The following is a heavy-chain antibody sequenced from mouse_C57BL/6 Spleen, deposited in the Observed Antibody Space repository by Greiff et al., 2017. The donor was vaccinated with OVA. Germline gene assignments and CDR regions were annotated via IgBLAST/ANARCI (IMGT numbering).Heavy chain of an antibody. V-gene: IGHV5-16*01. CDR2: INYDGSST. J-gene: IGHJ1*03. D-gene: IGHD2-14*01. Sequence: EVQLVESEGGLVQPGSSMKLSCTASGFTFSDYYMAWVRQVPEKGLEWVANINYDGSSTYYLDSLKSRFIISRDNAKNILYLQMSSLKSEDTATYYCARDPYYRGWYFDVWGTGTTVTVSS. CDR1: GFTFSDYY. CDR3: ARDPYYRGWYFDV.